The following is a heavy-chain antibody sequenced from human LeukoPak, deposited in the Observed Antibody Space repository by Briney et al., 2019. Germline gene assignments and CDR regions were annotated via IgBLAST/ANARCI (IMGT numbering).Heavy chain of an antibody. CDR1: GFTFSNYG. D-gene: IGHD5-12*01. CDR2: IRYDGSNK. CDR3: ARGPSGYHNT. Sequence: GGSLRLSCAASGFTFSNYGMHWVRQAPGKGLEWVAFIRYDGSNKYYADSVKGRFTISRDNSKNTVYVQMNSLRADDTAVYYCARGPSGYHNTGGQGTLVTVSS. J-gene: IGHJ4*02. V-gene: IGHV3-30*02.